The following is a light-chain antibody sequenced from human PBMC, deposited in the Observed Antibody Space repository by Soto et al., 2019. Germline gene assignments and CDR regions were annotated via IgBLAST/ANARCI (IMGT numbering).Light chain of an antibody. CDR2: AAS. V-gene: IGKV1-9*01. Sequence: DIQLTQSPSFLSASVGDRVTITCRASQGISSYLAWYQQKPGKAPKLLIYAASTLQSGVPSKFSGSGSGTEFTLTISSLQPEDCATYDCQQLNSYPFSFGGGTKVEVK. CDR1: QGISSY. CDR3: QQLNSYPFS. J-gene: IGKJ4*01.